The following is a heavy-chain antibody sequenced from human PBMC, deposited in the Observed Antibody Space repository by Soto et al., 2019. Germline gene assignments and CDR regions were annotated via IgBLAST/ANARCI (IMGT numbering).Heavy chain of an antibody. CDR3: ARDRGIAVAGSFDP. D-gene: IGHD6-19*01. J-gene: IGHJ5*02. CDR2: IIPIFGTA. CDR1: GGTFSSYA. V-gene: IGHV1-69*13. Sequence: SVKVSCKASGGTFSSYAISWVRQAPGQGLEWMGGIIPIFGTANYAQKFQGRVTITADESTSTAYMELSSLRSEDTAVYYCARDRGIAVAGSFDPWGQGTLVTVSS.